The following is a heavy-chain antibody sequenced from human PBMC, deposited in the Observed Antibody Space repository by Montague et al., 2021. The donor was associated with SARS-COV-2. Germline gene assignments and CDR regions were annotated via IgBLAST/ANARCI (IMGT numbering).Heavy chain of an antibody. J-gene: IGHJ6*02. CDR3: ARCAALIYYYGLDV. CDR1: GATITSGSYY. D-gene: IGHD3-10*01. Sequence: TLSLTCTVSGATITSGSYYWTWVRQPPGKGLEYIGNIYYNGSTYYNPSLKSRLTMSVDMSKNQFSLKLRSVTAADTAMYFCARCAALIYYYGLDVWGRGTTVTVSS. V-gene: IGHV4-31*03. CDR2: IYYNGST.